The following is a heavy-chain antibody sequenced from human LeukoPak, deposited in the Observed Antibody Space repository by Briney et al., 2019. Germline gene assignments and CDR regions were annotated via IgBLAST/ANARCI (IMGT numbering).Heavy chain of an antibody. CDR3: VKSLYSYDSSGYYGDFDY. Sequence: GGSLRLSCSASGFTFSSYAMHWVRQAPGKGLENVSAISSSGGSSYYADSVKGRFTISRDNSKNTLYLQMSSLRAEDTAVYYCVKSLYSYDSSGYYGDFDYWGQGTLVTVSS. CDR1: GFTFSSYA. CDR2: ISSSGGSS. V-gene: IGHV3-64D*06. D-gene: IGHD3-22*01. J-gene: IGHJ4*02.